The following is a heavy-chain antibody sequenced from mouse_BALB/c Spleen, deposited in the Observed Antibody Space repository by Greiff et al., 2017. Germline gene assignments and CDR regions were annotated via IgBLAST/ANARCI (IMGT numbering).Heavy chain of an antibody. J-gene: IGHJ3*01. CDR2: ISSGGGST. Sequence: EVMLVESGGGLVKPGGSLKLSCAASGFAFSSYDMSWVRQTPEKRLEWVAYISSGGGSTYYPDTVKGRFTISRDNAKNTLYLQMSSLKSEDTAMYYCARHEGHYRYEDWFAYWGQGTLVTVSA. D-gene: IGHD2-14*01. CDR1: GFAFSSYD. CDR3: ARHEGHYRYEDWFAY. V-gene: IGHV5-12-1*01.